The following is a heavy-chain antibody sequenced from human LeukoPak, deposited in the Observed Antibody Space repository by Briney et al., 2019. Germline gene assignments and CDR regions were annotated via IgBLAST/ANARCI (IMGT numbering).Heavy chain of an antibody. Sequence: PGGSLRLSCSASGFTFSSYAMHWVRQAPGKGLEYVSAISSNGATTYYADSVKGRFTISRDNSKNTLYFQMSSLRPEDTAVYYCVKIVMAGGYFDYWGQGTLVTVS. V-gene: IGHV3-64*05. D-gene: IGHD3-16*01. J-gene: IGHJ4*02. CDR1: GFTFSSYA. CDR3: VKIVMAGGYFDY. CDR2: ISSNGATT.